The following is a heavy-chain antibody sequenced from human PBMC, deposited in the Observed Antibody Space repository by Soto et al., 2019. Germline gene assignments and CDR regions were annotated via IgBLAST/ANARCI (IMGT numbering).Heavy chain of an antibody. CDR3: ARDLLPGIAAAEEVYFDY. CDR2: INPSGGST. D-gene: IGHD6-13*01. V-gene: IGHV1-46*01. Sequence: QVQLVQSGAEVKKPGASVKVSCKASGYTFTSYYMHWVRQAPGQGLEWMGIINPSGGSTSYAQKFQGRVTMTRDTSTSTVYMELSSLRSEHTAVYYCARDLLPGIAAAEEVYFDYWGQGTLVTVSS. CDR1: GYTFTSYY. J-gene: IGHJ4*02.